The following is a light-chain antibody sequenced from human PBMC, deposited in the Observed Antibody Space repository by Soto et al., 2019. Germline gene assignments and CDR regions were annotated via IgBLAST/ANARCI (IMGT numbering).Light chain of an antibody. CDR3: SSYTSSSTVV. CDR1: SSDVGGYNY. Sequence: QSVLTQPASVSGSPGQSITISCTGTSSDVGGYNYVSWYQQHPGKAPKLMLYDVTNRPSGLSNRFSGSKSGNTASLTISGLQAEDEADYYCSSYTSSSTVVFGGGTKLTVL. V-gene: IGLV2-14*03. J-gene: IGLJ2*01. CDR2: DVT.